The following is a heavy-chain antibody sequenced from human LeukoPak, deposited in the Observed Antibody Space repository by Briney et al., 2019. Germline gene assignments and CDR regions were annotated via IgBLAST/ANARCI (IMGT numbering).Heavy chain of an antibody. J-gene: IGHJ4*02. CDR3: ARDHNGDYFDY. CDR1: GFPFSNYA. D-gene: IGHD4-17*01. V-gene: IGHV3-23*01. CDR2: ISGSGGNT. Sequence: GGSLRLSCAASGFPFSNYAVSWVRQAPGKGLEWVSVISGSGGNTYYADSVKGRFTISRDNSKNTLYLQVNSLRGEDTAVYYCARDHNGDYFDYWGQGTLVTVSS.